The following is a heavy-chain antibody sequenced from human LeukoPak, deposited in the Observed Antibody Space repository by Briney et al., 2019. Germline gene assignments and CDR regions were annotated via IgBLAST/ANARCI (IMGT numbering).Heavy chain of an antibody. CDR1: GFTFSSYS. D-gene: IGHD3-9*01. CDR3: AREGLPPYFAPFDH. V-gene: IGHV3-21*01. Sequence: PGGSLRLSCAASGFTFSSYSMNWVRQAPGKGLEWVSSISSSSSYIYYADSVKGRFTISRDNAKNSLYPQMNSLRAEDTAVYYCAREGLPPYFAPFDHWGQGTLVTVSS. CDR2: ISSSSSYI. J-gene: IGHJ5*02.